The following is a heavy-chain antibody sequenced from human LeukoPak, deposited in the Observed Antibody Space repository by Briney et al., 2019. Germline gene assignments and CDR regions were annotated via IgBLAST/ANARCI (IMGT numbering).Heavy chain of an antibody. CDR2: IGGCGGST. V-gene: IGHV3-23*01. D-gene: IGHD2-15*01. CDR1: GFTLSSYA. Sequence: GGSLRLSCAASGFTLSSYAMSWVRRAPGKGLEWVSSIGGCGGSTYYADSVKGRFTISRDNSKNTLYLQMNSLRAEDTAVYYCSKCSNIYCSGRICFYRDYYYMDVWGKGTTVTVSS. CDR3: SKCSNIYCSGRICFYRDYYYMDV. J-gene: IGHJ6*03.